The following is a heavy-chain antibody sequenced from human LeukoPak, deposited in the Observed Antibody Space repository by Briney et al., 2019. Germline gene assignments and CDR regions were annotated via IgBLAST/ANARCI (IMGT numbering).Heavy chain of an antibody. Sequence: GGSLRLSCAASGFTFSSYAMSWVRQAPGKGLEWVSAISDSGGSTYYADSVKGRFTISRDNSKNTLYLQMNSLRAEDTAVYYCARGHSSSWYFENWFDPWGQGTLVTVSS. CDR2: ISDSGGST. D-gene: IGHD6-13*01. CDR3: ARGHSSSWYFENWFDP. J-gene: IGHJ5*02. CDR1: GFTFSSYA. V-gene: IGHV3-23*01.